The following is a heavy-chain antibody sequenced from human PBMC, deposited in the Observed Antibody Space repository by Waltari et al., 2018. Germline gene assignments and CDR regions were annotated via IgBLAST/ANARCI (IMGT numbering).Heavy chain of an antibody. D-gene: IGHD7-27*01. CDR1: GGSISSSSYY. V-gene: IGHV3-23*01. CDR2: ISGSGGST. J-gene: IGHJ4*02. CDR3: ATSKWGPFLRCFDY. Sequence: LQLQESGPGLVKPSETLSLTCTVSGGSISSSSYYWGWIRQPPGKGLEWVSAISGSGGSTYYADSVKGRFTISRDNSKNTLYLQMNSLRAEDTAVYYCATSKWGPFLRCFDYWGQGTLVTVSS.